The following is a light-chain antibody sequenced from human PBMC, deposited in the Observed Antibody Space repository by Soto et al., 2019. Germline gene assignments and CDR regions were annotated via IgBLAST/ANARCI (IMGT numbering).Light chain of an antibody. CDR2: DAS. J-gene: IGKJ5*01. CDR1: QGISSA. CDR3: QQFNNYPQIT. V-gene: IGKV1D-13*01. Sequence: AIQLTQPPSSLSASVGDRVTITCRASQGISSALAWYQQKPGKAPKLLIYDASSLESGVPSRFSGSGSGTDFTLTISSLQPEDFATYYCQQFNNYPQITFGQGTRLEIK.